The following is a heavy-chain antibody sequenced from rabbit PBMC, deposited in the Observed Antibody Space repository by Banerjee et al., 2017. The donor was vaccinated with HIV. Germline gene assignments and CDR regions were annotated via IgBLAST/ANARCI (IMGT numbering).Heavy chain of an antibody. CDR3: TRHTDWVGLDL. CDR2: IATGDGNT. CDR1: GFSFSSSYW. J-gene: IGHJ4*01. D-gene: IGHD1-1*01. Sequence: QSLEESGGDLVKPGASLTLTCTASGFSFSSSYWICWVRQAPGKGLELIACIATGDGNTYYASWAKGRFTISKTSSTTVTLQMTSLTAADMATYFCTRHTDWVGLDLWGPGTLVTVS. V-gene: IGHV1S40*01.